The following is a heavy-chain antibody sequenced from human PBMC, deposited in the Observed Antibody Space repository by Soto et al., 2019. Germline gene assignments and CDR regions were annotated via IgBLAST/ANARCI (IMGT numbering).Heavy chain of an antibody. CDR3: ARARETAAAGNDDWFDP. CDR2: INPSGGST. Sequence: ASVKVSCKASGYTFTSYYMHWVRQAPGQGLEWMGIINPSGGSTSYAQKFQGRVTMTRDTSTSTVYMELSSLRSEDTAVYYCARARETAAAGNDDWFDPWGQGTLVTAPQ. D-gene: IGHD6-13*01. CDR1: GYTFTSYY. V-gene: IGHV1-46*01. J-gene: IGHJ5*02.